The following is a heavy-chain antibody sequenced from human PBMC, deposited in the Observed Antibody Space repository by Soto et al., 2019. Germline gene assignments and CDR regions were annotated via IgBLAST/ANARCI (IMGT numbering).Heavy chain of an antibody. CDR2: IKQDGSAK. V-gene: IGHV3-7*01. D-gene: IGHD6-19*01. Sequence: EVQLVESGGGLVQPGGSLRLSCAASGFTFSSYWMTWVRQAPGKGLEWVANIKQDGSAKYYVDSVKGRFTISRDNAXXXLXXQMNSLRAEDTAVYYCASWLKTSGWYVLLEGSFDYWGQGTLVTVSS. CDR3: ASWLKTSGWYVLLEGSFDY. CDR1: GFTFSSYW. J-gene: IGHJ4*02.